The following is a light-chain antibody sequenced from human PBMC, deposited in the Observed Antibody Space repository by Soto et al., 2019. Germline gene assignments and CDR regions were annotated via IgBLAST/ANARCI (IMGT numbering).Light chain of an antibody. CDR1: SSNIGSNT. J-gene: IGLJ2*01. Sequence: QSVLTQPPSASGTPGQRVTISCSGSSSNIGSNTVNWYQQLPGTAPKLLIYSNSLRPSGVPDRFSGSRSGTSASLAISGLQSEDEADYYCAAWDDSLNGFVAFGGGTKLTVL. CDR3: AAWDDSLNGFVA. V-gene: IGLV1-44*01. CDR2: SNS.